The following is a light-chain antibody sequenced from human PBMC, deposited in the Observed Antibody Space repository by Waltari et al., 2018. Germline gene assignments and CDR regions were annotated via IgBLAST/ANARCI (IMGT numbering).Light chain of an antibody. V-gene: IGKV1-39*01. CDR2: SAS. CDR3: QESYSSPPST. CDR1: QGIGNY. Sequence: DIQMTQSPSSLSAVVGDRVTITCRASQGIGNYLNWYQQKPGKAPQLLIYSASSLQRGVPSRFSGRGSGTEFSLTISGLQPDDFATYYCQESYSSPPSTFGQGTKVDIK. J-gene: IGKJ1*01.